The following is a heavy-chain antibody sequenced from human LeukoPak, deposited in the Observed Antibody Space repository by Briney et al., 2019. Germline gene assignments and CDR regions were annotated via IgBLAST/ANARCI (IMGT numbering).Heavy chain of an antibody. CDR3: ARDGVPY. J-gene: IGHJ4*02. V-gene: IGHV4-59*12. D-gene: IGHD3-16*01. CDR1: GGSISSYY. Sequence: SETLSLTCTVSGGSISSYYWSWIRQPPGKGLEWIGYIYYSGSTYYNPSLKSRVTISVDTSKNQFSLKLSSVTAADTAVYYCARDGVPYWGQGTLVTVSS. CDR2: IYYSGST.